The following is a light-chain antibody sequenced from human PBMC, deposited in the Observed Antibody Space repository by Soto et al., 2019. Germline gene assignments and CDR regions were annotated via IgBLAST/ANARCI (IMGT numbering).Light chain of an antibody. CDR3: QQYNNWWT. CDR2: GAS. V-gene: IGKV3-15*01. J-gene: IGKJ1*01. CDR1: QSVNSN. Sequence: EIVMPQSPATLSVSPGERATLSCRASQSVNSNLAWYQQKPGQAPRLLISGASTRATGIPARFSGSGSETEFTLTISSLQSEDLAVYYCQQYNNWWTFGQGTKVEIK.